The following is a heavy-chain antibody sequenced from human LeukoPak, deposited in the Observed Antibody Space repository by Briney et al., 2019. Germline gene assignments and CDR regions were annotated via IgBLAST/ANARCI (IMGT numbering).Heavy chain of an antibody. CDR1: GFTFSSYE. CDR3: AKDRDFWSGYYLGTFDY. J-gene: IGHJ4*02. CDR2: ISSSGSTI. Sequence: GGSLRLSCAASGFTFSSYEMNRVRQAPGKGLEWVSYISSSGSTIYYADSVKGRFTISRDNSKNTLYLQMNSLRAEDTAVYYCAKDRDFWSGYYLGTFDYWGQGTLVTVSS. D-gene: IGHD3-3*01. V-gene: IGHV3-48*03.